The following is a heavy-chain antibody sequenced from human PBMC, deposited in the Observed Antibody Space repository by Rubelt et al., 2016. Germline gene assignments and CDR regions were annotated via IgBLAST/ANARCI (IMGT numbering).Heavy chain of an antibody. D-gene: IGHD6-6*01. Sequence: QVQLVQSGAEVKKPGASVKVSCKASGYTFTSYYMHWVRQAPGQGLEWMGGIIPIFGTANYAQKFQGRVTITADESTSTAYTELSSLRSEDTAVYYCAREYSSSLDYWGQGTLVTVSS. V-gene: IGHV1-69*01. CDR3: AREYSSSLDY. CDR1: GYTFTSYY. J-gene: IGHJ4*02. CDR2: IIPIFGTA.